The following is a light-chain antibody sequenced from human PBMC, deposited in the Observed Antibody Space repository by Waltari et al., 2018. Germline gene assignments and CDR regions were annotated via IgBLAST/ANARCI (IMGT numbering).Light chain of an antibody. V-gene: IGKV3-20*01. CDR2: GAS. CDR1: QRLTKNY. Sequence: VLTQSSGTLSLSPGERATLSCRASQRLTKNYLAWYQQKPGQAPRLLIYGASSRAAGSPDRFSGSGSGTDFTLTISRLEPEDFAVYYCQQYGSSIMYTFGQGTKLEIK. J-gene: IGKJ2*01. CDR3: QQYGSSIMYT.